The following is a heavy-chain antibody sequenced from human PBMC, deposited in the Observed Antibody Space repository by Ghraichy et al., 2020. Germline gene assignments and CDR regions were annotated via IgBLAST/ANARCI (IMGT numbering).Heavy chain of an antibody. Sequence: GGSLRLSCAASGFSFSTSSMSWVRQSQEKGLEWVSYISHSSRYTYYADSVKGRFTISRDNAKNSLSLQMNSLRDEDTAVYYCARDFLGEHPFWGQGTPVTVSS. CDR1: GFSFSTSS. V-gene: IGHV3-48*02. J-gene: IGHJ4*02. CDR2: ISHSSRYT. CDR3: ARDFLGEHPF. D-gene: IGHD1/OR15-1a*01.